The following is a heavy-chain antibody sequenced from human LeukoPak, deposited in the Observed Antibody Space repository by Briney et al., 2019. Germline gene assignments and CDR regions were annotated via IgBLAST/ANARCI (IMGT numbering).Heavy chain of an antibody. CDR2: INHSGST. D-gene: IGHD3-10*01. CDR3: ALLLFGEEDYYYMDV. J-gene: IGHJ6*03. CDR1: GGSFSGYY. V-gene: IGHV4-34*01. Sequence: PSETLSLTCAVYGGSFSGYYWSWIRQPPGKGLEWIGEINHSGSTNYNPSLKSRVTISVDTSKNQFSLKLSSVTAADTAVYYRALLLFGEEDYYYMDVWGKGTTVTISS.